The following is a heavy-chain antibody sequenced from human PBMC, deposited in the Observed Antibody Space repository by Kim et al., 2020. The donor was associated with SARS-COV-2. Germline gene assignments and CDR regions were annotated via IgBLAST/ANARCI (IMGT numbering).Heavy chain of an antibody. CDR3: TRDRDGYNYSYFDY. Sequence: GGSLRLSCTASGFTFGDYAMSWVRQAPGKGLEWVGFIRSKAYGGTTEYAASVKGRFTISRDDSKSIAYLQMNSLKTEDTAVYYCTRDRDGYNYSYFDYWGQGTLVTVSS. J-gene: IGHJ4*02. CDR1: GFTFGDYA. D-gene: IGHD5-12*01. CDR2: IRSKAYGGTT. V-gene: IGHV3-49*04.